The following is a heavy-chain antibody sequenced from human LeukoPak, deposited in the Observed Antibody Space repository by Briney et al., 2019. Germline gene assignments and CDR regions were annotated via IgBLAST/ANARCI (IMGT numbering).Heavy chain of an antibody. Sequence: SQTLSLTCAIAGDIVSSNSAAWHWIRQSPSRGLEWLGRTYYRAKWYNDYAVSVKSRITINPDTSKNQFSLQLNSVTPEDTAVYYCARDGYSSGWLYYFDYWGQGTLVTVSS. V-gene: IGHV6-1*01. J-gene: IGHJ4*02. D-gene: IGHD6-19*01. CDR2: TYYRAKWYN. CDR1: GDIVSSNSAA. CDR3: ARDGYSSGWLYYFDY.